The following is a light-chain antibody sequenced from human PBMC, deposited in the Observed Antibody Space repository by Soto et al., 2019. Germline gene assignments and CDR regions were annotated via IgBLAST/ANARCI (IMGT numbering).Light chain of an antibody. CDR2: DAS. CDR3: QQYYSYPLT. Sequence: AIRMTQSPSSFSASTGDRVTITCRASQGISSYLAWYQQKPGKAPKLLIYDASTLQSGVPSRFSGSGSGTAFTLTISCLQSEDFATYYWQQYYSYPLTFGGGTKVEIK. CDR1: QGISSY. V-gene: IGKV1-8*01. J-gene: IGKJ4*01.